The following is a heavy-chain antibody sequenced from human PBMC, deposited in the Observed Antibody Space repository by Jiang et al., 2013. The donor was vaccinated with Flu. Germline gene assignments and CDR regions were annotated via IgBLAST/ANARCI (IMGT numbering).Heavy chain of an antibody. J-gene: IGHJ4*02. CDR1: GYSFTSYW. CDR3: ARGGAVATDPLKD. Sequence: GAEVKKPGESLKISCKASGYSFTSYWIAWVRQMPGKGLEWMGIIYPGDSDTRYSPSFQGQVTISADKSITTAYLHWSSLKASDTAMYYCARGGAVATDPLKDWGQGTLVTVSS. D-gene: IGHD6-19*01. CDR2: IYPGDSDT. V-gene: IGHV5-51*01.